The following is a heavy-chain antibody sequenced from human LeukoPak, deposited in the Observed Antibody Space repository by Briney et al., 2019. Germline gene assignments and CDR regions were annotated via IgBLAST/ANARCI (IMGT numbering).Heavy chain of an antibody. CDR2: INPSGGST. D-gene: IGHD4-17*01. J-gene: IGHJ6*03. CDR1: GYTFTSYY. V-gene: IGHV1-46*01. CDR3: AREHYPTVTTRIYYYYYYMDV. Sequence: EASVKVSCKASGYTFTSYYMHWVRQAPGQGLEWMGIINPSGGSTSYAQKFQGRVTMTRDTSTSTVYMELSSLRSEDTAVYYCAREHYPTVTTRIYYYYYYMDVWGKGTTVTISS.